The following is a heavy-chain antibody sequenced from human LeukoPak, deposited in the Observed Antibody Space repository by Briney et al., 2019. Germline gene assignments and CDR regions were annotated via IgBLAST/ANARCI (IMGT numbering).Heavy chain of an antibody. CDR1: VGSFSGYY. V-gene: IGHV4-34*01. D-gene: IGHD3-10*01. CDR3: ARGYYGSGSHCCHMDV. CDR2: INHSGST. J-gene: IGHJ6*03. Sequence: SETLSLTCAVYVGSFSGYYWSWIHQPPGKGLQWIGEINHSGSTNYNSSLKSRVTISVDTSKNQFSLKLSSVPAADTAVYYCARGYYGSGSHCCHMDVWGKGSTITVS.